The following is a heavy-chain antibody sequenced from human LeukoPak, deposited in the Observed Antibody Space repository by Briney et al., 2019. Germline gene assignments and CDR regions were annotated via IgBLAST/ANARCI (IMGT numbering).Heavy chain of an antibody. CDR3: ARDLDYYDSSGYYSLNY. D-gene: IGHD3-22*01. V-gene: IGHV1-2*02. CDR2: INPNSGGT. CDR1: GYTFTGYY. Sequence: GASVKDSCKASGYTFTGYYMHWVRQAPGQGLEWMGFINPNSGGTNYAQKFQGRVTMTRDTSISTAYMELSRLRSDDTAVYYCARDLDYYDSSGYYSLNYWGQGTLVTVSS. J-gene: IGHJ4*02.